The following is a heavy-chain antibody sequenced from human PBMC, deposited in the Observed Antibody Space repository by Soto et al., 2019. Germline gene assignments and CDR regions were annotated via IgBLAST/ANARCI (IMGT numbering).Heavy chain of an antibody. CDR2: IKEDGSEK. V-gene: IGHV3-7*01. Sequence: LRLSCAASGFTFSSSWMNWVRQAPGKGLEWVAGIKEDGSEKYYVDFVKGRFTISRDNVENSLYLQMNSLRGEDTAVYFCARDRGYSCFDYWGLGTLVTVSS. J-gene: IGHJ4*02. CDR3: ARDRGYSCFDY. CDR1: GFTFSSSW. D-gene: IGHD5-18*01.